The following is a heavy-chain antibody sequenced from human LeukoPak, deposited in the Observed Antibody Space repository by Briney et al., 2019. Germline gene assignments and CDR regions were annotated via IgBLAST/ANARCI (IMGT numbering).Heavy chain of an antibody. CDR3: ARGPFCSGVRCRYSGMDV. V-gene: IGHV3-53*04. CDR1: GFTVNSNY. Sequence: GGSLRLSCAASGFTVNSNYTSWVRQPPGKGLEWVSVIYSGGSTYYADSVKGRFTISRHSSKNTLYLQMTSLRAEDTAVYYCARGPFCSGVRCRYSGMDVWGQGTTVTVSS. CDR2: IYSGGST. J-gene: IGHJ6*02. D-gene: IGHD2-15*01.